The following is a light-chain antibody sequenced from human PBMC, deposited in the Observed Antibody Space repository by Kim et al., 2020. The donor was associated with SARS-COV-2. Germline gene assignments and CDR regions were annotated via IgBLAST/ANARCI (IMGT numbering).Light chain of an antibody. J-gene: IGLJ2*01. CDR3: SSYTSSSIVV. CDR1: SSDVGDHNY. CDR2: DVS. Sequence: GHSITISCTGTSSDVGDHNYVSWYQQHPGKAPKLMIYDVSKWPSGVSNRFSGSKSGNTASLTISGLQAEDEADYYCSSYTSSSIVVFGGGTQLTVL. V-gene: IGLV2-14*04.